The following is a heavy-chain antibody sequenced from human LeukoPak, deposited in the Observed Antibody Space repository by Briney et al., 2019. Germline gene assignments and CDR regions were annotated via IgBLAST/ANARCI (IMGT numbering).Heavy chain of an antibody. CDR1: GGSFSGYY. CDR2: INHSGST. D-gene: IGHD5-12*01. CDR3: ARGLVATITWPEPHYFDY. Sequence: PSETLSLTCAVYGGSFSGYYWSWIRQPPGKGLEWIGEINHSGSTNYNPSLKSRVTISVDTSKNQFSLKLSSVTAADTAVYYCARGLVATITWPEPHYFDYWGQGTLVTVSS. J-gene: IGHJ4*02. V-gene: IGHV4-34*01.